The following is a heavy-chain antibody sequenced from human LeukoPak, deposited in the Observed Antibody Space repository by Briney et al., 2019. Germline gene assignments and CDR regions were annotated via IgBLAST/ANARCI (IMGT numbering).Heavy chain of an antibody. V-gene: IGHV1-18*01. Sequence: ASVKVSCKASGYTFTSYGISWVRQAPGQGLQWMGWISAYNGNTNYAQKLQGRVTMTIDTSTSTAYMELRSLRSDDTAVYYCARVCYYDSSGYSYFDYWGQGTLVTVSS. D-gene: IGHD3-22*01. CDR3: ARVCYYDSSGYSYFDY. CDR2: ISAYNGNT. CDR1: GYTFTSYG. J-gene: IGHJ4*02.